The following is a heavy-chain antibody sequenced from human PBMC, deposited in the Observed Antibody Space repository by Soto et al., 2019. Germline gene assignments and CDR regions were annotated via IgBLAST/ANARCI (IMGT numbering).Heavy chain of an antibody. J-gene: IGHJ6*02. CDR3: ARGYCSGGSCYSFRVDPRPYGMDV. CDR2: INPNSGGT. V-gene: IGHV1-2*04. CDR1: GYTFTGYY. Sequence: ASVKVSCKASGYTFTGYYMHWVRQAPGQGLEWMGWINPNSGGTNYAQKFQGWVTMTRDTSISTAYMELSRLRSDDTAVYYCARGYCSGGSCYSFRVDPRPYGMDVWGQGTTLTVSS. D-gene: IGHD2-15*01.